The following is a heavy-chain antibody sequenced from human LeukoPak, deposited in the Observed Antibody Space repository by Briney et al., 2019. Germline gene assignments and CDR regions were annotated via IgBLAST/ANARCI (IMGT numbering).Heavy chain of an antibody. CDR2: IYYGGST. CDR1: GDSISSSYW. V-gene: IGHV4-4*02. Sequence: PSETLSLTCAVSGDSISSSYWWSWVRQPPGKGLAWIGNIYYGGSTNYNPSLKSRATMSVDTSMNQFSLKLSSVTAADTAVYYCAKTIRVRGDAYNWFDPWGQGTLVTVSS. D-gene: IGHD3-10*01. J-gene: IGHJ5*02. CDR3: AKTIRVRGDAYNWFDP.